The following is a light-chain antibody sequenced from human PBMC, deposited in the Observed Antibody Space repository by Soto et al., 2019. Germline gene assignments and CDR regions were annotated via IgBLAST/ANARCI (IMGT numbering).Light chain of an antibody. CDR2: EVT. V-gene: IGLV2-8*01. CDR3: SSYAGSNNWV. Sequence: QSALTQPPSASGSPGQSVTFSCTGTSSDVGGYNYVSWYQQHPGRAHKLIIYEVTKRPSGVPDRFSGSKSGNTASLTVSGLQAEDEADYYCSSYAGSNNWVFGGGTKLTVL. CDR1: SSDVGGYNY. J-gene: IGLJ3*02.